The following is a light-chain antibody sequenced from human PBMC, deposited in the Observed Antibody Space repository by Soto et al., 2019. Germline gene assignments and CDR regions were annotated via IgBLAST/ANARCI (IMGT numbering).Light chain of an antibody. CDR1: QSVGSSY. J-gene: IGKJ1*01. V-gene: IGKV3-20*01. CDR2: DAS. CDR3: QQYGSSPRT. Sequence: EIVLTQSQGTLSLSPGERATLSCRASQSVGSSYLAWYQQKPGQAPRLLIYDASSRATGIPDRISGSGSGTDFTLTISRLEAEDSAVYYCQQYGSSPRTFGQGTKVEIK.